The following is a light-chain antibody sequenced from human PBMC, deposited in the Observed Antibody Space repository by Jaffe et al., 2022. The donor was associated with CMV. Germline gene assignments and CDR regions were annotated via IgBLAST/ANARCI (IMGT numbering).Light chain of an antibody. CDR3: NSRDSSANHRV. CDR2: AYN. Sequence: SSELTQDPAVSVALGQTVRITCQGDSLRSYYATWYRQKPGQAPELVIYAYNSRPSGIPDRFSGSSSGNTASLTITGAQAEDEADYYCNSRDSSANHRVFGGGTKLTVL. J-gene: IGLJ3*02. V-gene: IGLV3-19*01. CDR1: SLRSYY.